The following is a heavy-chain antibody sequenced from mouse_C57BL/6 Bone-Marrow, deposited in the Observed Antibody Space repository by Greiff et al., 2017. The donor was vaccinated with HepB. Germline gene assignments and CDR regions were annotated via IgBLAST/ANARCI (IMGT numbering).Heavy chain of an antibody. Sequence: EVKLVESGGGLVKPGGSLKLSCAASGFTFSDYGMHWVRQAPEKGLEWVAYISSGSSTIYYADTVKGRFTISRDNAKNTLFLQMTSLRSEDTAMYYSARIYGSSYNYAMDYWGQGTSVTVSS. V-gene: IGHV5-17*01. CDR3: ARIYGSSYNYAMDY. J-gene: IGHJ4*01. D-gene: IGHD1-1*01. CDR2: ISSGSSTI. CDR1: GFTFSDYG.